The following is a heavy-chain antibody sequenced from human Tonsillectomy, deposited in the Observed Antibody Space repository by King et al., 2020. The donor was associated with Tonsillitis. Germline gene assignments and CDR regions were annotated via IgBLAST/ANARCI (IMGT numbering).Heavy chain of an antibody. D-gene: IGHD5-24*01. CDR3: ARDLGEEEMTTFDY. Sequence: QLVQSGAEVKKPGASVKVSCKASGYTFTSYGISWVRQAPGQGLEWMGWIIGYNGNTNYAQKRQGRVTMTTDTSTSTAYMELRSLGSDDTAVYYCARDLGEEEMTTFDYWGQGSLVTVSS. CDR1: GYTFTSYG. V-gene: IGHV1-18*01. CDR2: IIGYNGNT. J-gene: IGHJ4*02.